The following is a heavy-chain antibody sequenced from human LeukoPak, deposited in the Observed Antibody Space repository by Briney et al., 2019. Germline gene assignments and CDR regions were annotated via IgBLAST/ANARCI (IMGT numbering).Heavy chain of an antibody. Sequence: SETLSLTCTVSGGSITSYYWSWIRQPPGKGLEWIGYIYYSGSTNYNPSLKSRVTISVDTSKNQFSLKLSSVTAADTAVYYCARARGYSSSLLFDYWGQGTLVTVSS. CDR2: IYYSGST. D-gene: IGHD6-13*01. CDR3: ARARGYSSSLLFDY. CDR1: GGSITSYY. V-gene: IGHV4-59*01. J-gene: IGHJ4*02.